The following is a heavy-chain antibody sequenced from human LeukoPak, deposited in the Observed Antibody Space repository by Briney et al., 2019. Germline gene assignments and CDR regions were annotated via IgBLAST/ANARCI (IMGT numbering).Heavy chain of an antibody. Sequence: SETLSLTCAVYGGSFSGYYWSWIRQPPGKGLEWIGEVNHSGSTNYNPSLKSRVTISVDTSKNQFSLKLSSVTAADTAVYYCASSTIMGATYYYYYYMDVWGKGTTVTISS. CDR1: GGSFSGYY. CDR2: VNHSGST. D-gene: IGHD1-26*01. CDR3: ASSTIMGATYYYYYYMDV. J-gene: IGHJ6*03. V-gene: IGHV4-34*01.